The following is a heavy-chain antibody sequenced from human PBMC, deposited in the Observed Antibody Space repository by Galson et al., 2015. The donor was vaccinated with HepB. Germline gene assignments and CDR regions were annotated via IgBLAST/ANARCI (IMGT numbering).Heavy chain of an antibody. V-gene: IGHV3-30*03. Sequence: SLRLSCTASGFTFSTSGMHWVRQAPGKGLEWVAVISFDGSNGYSADSVKGRFTISRDNSKNTLYLQMNSLRAEDTAVYYCAREGGAGFYYFDYWGQGTLVTVSS. CDR2: ISFDGSNG. J-gene: IGHJ4*02. CDR1: GFTFSTSG. D-gene: IGHD6-19*01. CDR3: AREGGAGFYYFDY.